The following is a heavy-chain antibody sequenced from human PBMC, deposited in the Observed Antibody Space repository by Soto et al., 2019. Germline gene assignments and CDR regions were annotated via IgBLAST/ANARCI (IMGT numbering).Heavy chain of an antibody. J-gene: IGHJ4*02. V-gene: IGHV3-33*01. CDR1: GFTFSSYG. Sequence: PGGSLRLSCAASGFTFSSYGMHWVRQAPGKGLEWVAVIRNDGSNKYYADSVKGRFTISRDNSKNTLYLQMNSLRAEDTAVYYCERDGRWFCAYYFDYWGQGTLVTVSS. CDR3: ERDGRWFCAYYFDY. CDR2: IRNDGSNK. D-gene: IGHD2-15*01.